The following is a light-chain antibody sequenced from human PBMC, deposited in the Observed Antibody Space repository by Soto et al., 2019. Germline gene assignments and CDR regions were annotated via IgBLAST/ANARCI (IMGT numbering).Light chain of an antibody. CDR1: QGISIY. CDR3: LQYNGYPFT. Sequence: DIQMTQSRAAMSASVGDRVTITCRASQGISIYLAWFQQIPGRVPRRLIYGASTLQTGVPSRFSGSGSGTEFTLTISSLQPEDFATYYCLQYNGYPFTFGPGTKVGIK. J-gene: IGKJ3*01. V-gene: IGKV1-17*03. CDR2: GAS.